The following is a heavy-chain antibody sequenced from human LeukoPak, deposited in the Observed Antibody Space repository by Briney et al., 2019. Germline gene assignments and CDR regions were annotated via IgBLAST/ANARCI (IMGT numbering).Heavy chain of an antibody. J-gene: IGHJ3*02. CDR3: ARDSSGYYFGEGDAFDI. Sequence: PSETLSLTCTVSGGSISSYYWSWIRQPPGKGLEWIGYIYYSGSTNYNPSLKSRVTISVDTSKNQFSLKLSSVTAADTAVYHCARDSSGYYFGEGDAFDIWGQGTMVTVSS. V-gene: IGHV4-59*01. D-gene: IGHD3-22*01. CDR2: IYYSGST. CDR1: GGSISSYY.